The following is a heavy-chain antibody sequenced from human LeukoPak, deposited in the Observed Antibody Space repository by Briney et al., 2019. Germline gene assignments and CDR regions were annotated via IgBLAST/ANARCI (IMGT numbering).Heavy chain of an antibody. V-gene: IGHV1-2*02. Sequence: ASVKVSCKASGYTFTGYYVHWVRQAPGQGLEWIGWINPNSGGTKYAQKFQGRVTMTRDTSITTAYMELSSLRSDDTAVYYCARFLGYCSAGSCYFDYWGQGTLVTVSS. CDR2: INPNSGGT. CDR1: GYTFTGYY. D-gene: IGHD2-15*01. CDR3: ARFLGYCSAGSCYFDY. J-gene: IGHJ4*02.